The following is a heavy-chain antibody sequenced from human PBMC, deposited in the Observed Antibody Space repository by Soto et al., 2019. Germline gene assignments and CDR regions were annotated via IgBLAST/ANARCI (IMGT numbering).Heavy chain of an antibody. J-gene: IGHJ4*02. D-gene: IGHD3-16*01. Sequence: EVQQLASGGGLVQPGGSLRLSCAASGFTISSYAMSWVRQAPGKGLEWVSAISGSGGSTYYADSVKGRFTISRDHSKNTLYLQMNSLRAEDTDVYYCAKDPHFGYCGQGNLVAVAS. CDR1: GFTISSYA. V-gene: IGHV3-23*01. CDR2: ISGSGGST. CDR3: AKDPHFGY.